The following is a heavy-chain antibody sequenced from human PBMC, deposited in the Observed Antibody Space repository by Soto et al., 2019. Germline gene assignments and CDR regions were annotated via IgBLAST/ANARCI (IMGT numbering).Heavy chain of an antibody. J-gene: IGHJ5*02. CDR2: IAYSGDT. CDR3: ARDFERSAIGP. Sequence: PFEPMPLTSAVAGASITCPGSYWFWIKKPPGKGLEWIGYIAYSGDTYYNPSLRSRVTISADRSENKFSLTLKSVTAADTAVYFCARDFERSAIGPWGQGTLVTVSS. CDR1: GASITCPGSY. V-gene: IGHV4-31*11. D-gene: IGHD3-9*01.